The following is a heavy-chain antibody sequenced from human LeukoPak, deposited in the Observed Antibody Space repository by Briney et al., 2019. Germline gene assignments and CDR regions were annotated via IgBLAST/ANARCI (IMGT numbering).Heavy chain of an antibody. CDR1: GGSISSGGYY. D-gene: IGHD2-2*01. J-gene: IGHJ6*02. CDR2: IYHSGST. CDR3: VRERATCISTRCFADYYGMEV. V-gene: IGHV4-30-2*01. Sequence: SQTLSLTCTVSGGSISSGGYYWSWIRQPPGKGLEWIGYIYHSGSTYYNPSLKSRVTISEDTSKNQFSLRVTSVTAADTAVYYCVRERATCISTRCFADYYGMEVWGQGTTVTVSS.